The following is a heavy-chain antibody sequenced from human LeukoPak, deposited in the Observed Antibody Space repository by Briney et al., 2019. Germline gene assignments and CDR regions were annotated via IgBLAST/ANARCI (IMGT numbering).Heavy chain of an antibody. D-gene: IGHD3-22*01. J-gene: IGHJ4*02. CDR2: VSSDGNDR. Sequence: GGSLRLSCAASGFTFSSYAMHWVRQGPGKGLEWVAIVSSDGNDRYYADSVRGRFTISRDNSKNTLYLQMNSLRAEDTAVYYCARGDYFDSSAYYSLDHWGQGTLVTVSS. CDR1: GFTFSSYA. V-gene: IGHV3-30*01. CDR3: ARGDYFDSSAYYSLDH.